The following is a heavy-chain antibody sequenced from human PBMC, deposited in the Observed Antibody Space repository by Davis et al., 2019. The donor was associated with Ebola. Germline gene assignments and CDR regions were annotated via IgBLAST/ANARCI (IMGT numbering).Heavy chain of an antibody. CDR1: GLTFSSYT. Sequence: GGSLRLSCAASGLTFSSYTMTWVRQAPGKGLEWVSSIPRRSSYKYYADSVKGRFSISRDNAKNSLFLQMNSLRAEDTAEYYCATEHCSGGTCYLALDNWGQGALVTVLS. CDR2: IPRRSSYK. CDR3: ATEHCSGGTCYLALDN. V-gene: IGHV3-21*01. J-gene: IGHJ4*02. D-gene: IGHD2-15*01.